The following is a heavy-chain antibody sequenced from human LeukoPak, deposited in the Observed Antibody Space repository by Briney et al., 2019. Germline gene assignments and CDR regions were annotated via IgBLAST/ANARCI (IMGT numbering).Heavy chain of an antibody. CDR3: ARHSGALMVRGENWFDP. V-gene: IGHV4-39*01. D-gene: IGHD3-10*01. Sequence: PSETLSLTCTVSGGSISSSSYYWGWIRQPPGKGLEWIGSIYYSGSAYYNPSLKSRVTISVDTSKNQFSLKLSSVTAADTAVYYCARHSGALMVRGENWFDPWGQGTLVTVSS. CDR1: GGSISSSSYY. J-gene: IGHJ5*02. CDR2: IYYSGSA.